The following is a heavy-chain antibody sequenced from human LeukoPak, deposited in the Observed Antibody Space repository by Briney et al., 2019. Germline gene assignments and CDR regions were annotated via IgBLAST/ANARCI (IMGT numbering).Heavy chain of an antibody. CDR2: IYTSGST. Sequence: SETLSLTCTVSGGSISSYYWSWIRQPAGKGLEWIGRIYTSGSTNYNPSLKSRVTMSVDTSKNQFSLKLSSVTAADTAVYYCALVHCSGGSSYFPWGQGTLVTVSS. V-gene: IGHV4-4*07. J-gene: IGHJ5*02. CDR1: GGSISSYY. D-gene: IGHD2-15*01. CDR3: ALVHCSGGSSYFP.